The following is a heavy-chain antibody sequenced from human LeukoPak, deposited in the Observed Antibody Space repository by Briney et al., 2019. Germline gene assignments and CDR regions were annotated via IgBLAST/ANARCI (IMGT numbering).Heavy chain of an antibody. J-gene: IGHJ3*02. D-gene: IGHD2-15*01. V-gene: IGHV5-51*01. CDR2: IYPGDSDT. CDR1: GYSFTSYW. CDR3: ARMRGYCSGGSCYPSVGAFDI. Sequence: GESLKISCKGSGYSFTSYWIGWVRQMPGKGLEWMGIIYPGDSDTRYSPSFQGQVTISADKSISTAYPQWSSLKASDTAMYYCARMRGYCSGGSCYPSVGAFDIWGQGTMVAVSS.